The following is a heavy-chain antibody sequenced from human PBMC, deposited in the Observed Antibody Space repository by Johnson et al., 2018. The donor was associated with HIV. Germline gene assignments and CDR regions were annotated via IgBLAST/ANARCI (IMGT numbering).Heavy chain of an antibody. J-gene: IGHJ3*02. CDR3: ARGRKSSGYIDAFDI. D-gene: IGHD3-22*01. V-gene: IGHV3-30*02. CDR2: LRYDGSTI. Sequence: VQVVESGGGVVQPGGYLRLSCAASGFTFSNYGLHWVRQAPGKGLEWVAFLRYDGSTIYYQDSVKGRFTISRDNAKNSLYLQMNSLRAEDTAVYYCARGRKSSGYIDAFDIWGQGTMVTVSS. CDR1: GFTFSNYG.